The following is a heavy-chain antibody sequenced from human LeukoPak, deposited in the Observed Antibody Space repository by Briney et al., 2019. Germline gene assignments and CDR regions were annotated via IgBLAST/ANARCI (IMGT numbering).Heavy chain of an antibody. CDR1: GFSFSSFF. J-gene: IGHJ5*02. D-gene: IGHD6-19*01. V-gene: IGHV3-64*01. CDR3: ARGTRFITVAGTSLSFDP. Sequence: GGSLRLSCAASGFSFSSFFMHWVRQAPGKGLDYVSGISANGGRTYYANSVKGRFTISRDNSKNTLYLHLGSLRPEDMAVYYCARGTRFITVAGTSLSFDPGGEGILVIVSS. CDR2: ISANGGRT.